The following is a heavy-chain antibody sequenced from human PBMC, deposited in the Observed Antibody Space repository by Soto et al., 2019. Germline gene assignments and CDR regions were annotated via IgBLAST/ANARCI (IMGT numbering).Heavy chain of an antibody. V-gene: IGHV4-31*03. Sequence: QVQLQESGPGLVKPSQALSLTCTVSGGSISSGDYYWSWIRQHPGKGLEWIGYIYYSGSTYYNPSLKSRVTISVDTSKNQFSLKLSSVTAADTAVYYCARGHDPIVNYYFDYWGQGTLVTVSS. D-gene: IGHD1-20*01. J-gene: IGHJ4*02. CDR1: GGSISSGDYY. CDR2: IYYSGST. CDR3: ARGHDPIVNYYFDY.